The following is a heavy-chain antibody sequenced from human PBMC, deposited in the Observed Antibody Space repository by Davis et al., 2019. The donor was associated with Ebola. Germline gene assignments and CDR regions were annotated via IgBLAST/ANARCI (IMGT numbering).Heavy chain of an antibody. D-gene: IGHD6-6*01. J-gene: IGHJ4*02. V-gene: IGHV3-73*01. CDR3: TRHSLDSSSPFDY. Sequence: GESLKISCAASGFTFSGSAIHWVRQASGKGLEWVGRIRSNANSYATGYATSVKGRFIISRDNSKNMVYLQMNSLKTEDTAVYYCTRHSLDSSSPFDYWGQGTLDTVSS. CDR1: GFTFSGSA. CDR2: IRSNANSYAT.